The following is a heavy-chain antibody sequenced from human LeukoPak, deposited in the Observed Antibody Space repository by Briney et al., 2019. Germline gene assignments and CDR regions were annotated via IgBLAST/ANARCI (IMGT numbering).Heavy chain of an antibody. CDR3: AREGLVSIDY. CDR1: GGSISSGSYY. D-gene: IGHD3-3*01. CDR2: IYTSGST. Sequence: SQTLSLTCTVSGGSISSGSYYWSWIRQPAGKGLEWIGRIYTSGSTNYNPSLKSQVTISVDTSKNQFSLKLSSVTAADTAVYYCAREGLVSIDYWGQGTLVTVSS. J-gene: IGHJ4*02. V-gene: IGHV4-61*02.